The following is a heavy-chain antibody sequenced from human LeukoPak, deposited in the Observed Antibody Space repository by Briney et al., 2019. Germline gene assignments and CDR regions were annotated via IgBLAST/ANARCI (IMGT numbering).Heavy chain of an antibody. CDR3: VRDNYGVDY. CDR2: INSDGSSA. J-gene: IGHJ4*02. CDR1: GFTFDDYA. Sequence: PGGSLRLSCAASGFTFDDYAMHWVRQAPGKGLVWVSHINSDGSSATYADSVKGRFTISRGNAKNTLYLQLNSLRAADTAVYYCVRDNYGVDYWGQGTLVTVSS. D-gene: IGHD4-17*01. V-gene: IGHV3-74*01.